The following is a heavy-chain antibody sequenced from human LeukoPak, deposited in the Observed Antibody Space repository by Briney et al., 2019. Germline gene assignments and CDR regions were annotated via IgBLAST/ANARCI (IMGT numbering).Heavy chain of an antibody. Sequence: PGGALRLSCSAPGFTFSGDGMHCVRQGPGKGLEYVSSITGTGFSTYYADSVKGRFTISRDNSNNILYLQMSSLRPEDAAVYYCVKDLLGSGDYWGQGTLVTVSS. V-gene: IGHV3-64D*06. CDR1: GFTFSGDG. D-gene: IGHD2-15*01. J-gene: IGHJ4*02. CDR3: VKDLLGSGDY. CDR2: ITGTGFST.